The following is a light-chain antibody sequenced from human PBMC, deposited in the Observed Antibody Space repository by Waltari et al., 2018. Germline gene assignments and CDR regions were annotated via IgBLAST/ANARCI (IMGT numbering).Light chain of an antibody. CDR3: CSYGGSRSV. CDR2: EVS. J-gene: IGLJ1*01. Sequence: QSALTQPASVSGSPGQSITISCTGTSSDVGSYALVSWYQQHPGRAPKLVIFEVSKRPSGVSNRFSGSKSGNTASLTISGLQAEDEADYYCCSYGGSRSVFGSGTKVTVL. CDR1: SSDVGSYAL. V-gene: IGLV2-23*02.